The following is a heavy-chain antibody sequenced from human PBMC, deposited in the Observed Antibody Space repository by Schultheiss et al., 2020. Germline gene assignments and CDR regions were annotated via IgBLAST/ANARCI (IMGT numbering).Heavy chain of an antibody. CDR3: AKDAGYCSSTSCCFDY. D-gene: IGHD2-2*03. CDR2: IRYDGSNK. CDR1: GFTFSSYA. V-gene: IGHV3-30*02. J-gene: IGHJ4*02. Sequence: GGSLRLSCSASGFTFSSYAMHWVRQAPGKGLEWVAFIRYDGSNKYYADSVKGRFTISRDNSKNTLYLQMNSLRAEDTAVYYCAKDAGYCSSTSCCFDYWGQGTLVTVSS.